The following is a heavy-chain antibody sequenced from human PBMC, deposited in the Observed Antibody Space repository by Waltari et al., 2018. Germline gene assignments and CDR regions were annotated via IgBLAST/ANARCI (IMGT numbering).Heavy chain of an antibody. CDR3: ARDVEGDGVLYGSPRRFDY. J-gene: IGHJ4*02. D-gene: IGHD3-10*01. CDR1: NFYISNGYY. CDR2: MYYRGTT. V-gene: IGHV4-38-2*02. Sequence: QVQLQESGPGLVKPSETLSLTCAVSNFYISNGYYWGWIRQPPGKGLEWIGSMYYRGTTYYNPSLKGRVTFPVDTSKNNLFLNLNSVTAADTAVYYCARDVEGDGVLYGSPRRFDYWGQGILVTVSS.